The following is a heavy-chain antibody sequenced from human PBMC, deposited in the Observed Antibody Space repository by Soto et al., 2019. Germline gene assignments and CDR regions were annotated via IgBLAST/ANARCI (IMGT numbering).Heavy chain of an antibody. J-gene: IGHJ5*02. V-gene: IGHV3-21*01. CDR2: ITSSGNYV. Sequence: EVQLVESGGGLVKPGGSLRLSCAASGFTFSSYTMNWVRQAPGKGLEWVSSITSSGNYVNYADSVRGRVTISRDNAKNSLYLQMNSLRAEDTAVYYCARGDSLAGIVSWFDPWGQGTLVIVSS. CDR1: GFTFSSYT. D-gene: IGHD3-22*01. CDR3: ARGDSLAGIVSWFDP.